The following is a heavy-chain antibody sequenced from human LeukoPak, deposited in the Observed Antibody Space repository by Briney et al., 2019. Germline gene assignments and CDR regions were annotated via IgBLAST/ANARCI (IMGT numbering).Heavy chain of an antibody. CDR2: ISYDGSNK. CDR1: GFTFSSYA. CDR3: ARGRGYSSFDY. V-gene: IGHV3-30-3*01. D-gene: IGHD5-18*01. Sequence: PGGSLRLSCAASGFTFSSYAMHWVRQAPGKGLEWVAVISYDGSNKYYADSVKGRFTISRDNSKNTLYLQMNSLRAEDTAVYYCARGRGYSSFDYWGQGTLVTVSS. J-gene: IGHJ4*02.